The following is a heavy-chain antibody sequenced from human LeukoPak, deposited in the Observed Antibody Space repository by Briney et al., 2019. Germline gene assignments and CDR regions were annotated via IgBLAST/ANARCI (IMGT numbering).Heavy chain of an antibody. Sequence: ASVKVSCKASGYTFTGYYMHWVRQAPGQGLEWMGRINPNSGGTNYAQKFQGRVTMTRDTSISTAYMELSRLRSDDTAVYYCARDSLGYCSGGSCYSSGYWGQGTLVTVSS. J-gene: IGHJ4*02. CDR2: INPNSGGT. CDR3: ARDSLGYCSGGSCYSSGY. CDR1: GYTFTGYY. D-gene: IGHD2-15*01. V-gene: IGHV1-2*06.